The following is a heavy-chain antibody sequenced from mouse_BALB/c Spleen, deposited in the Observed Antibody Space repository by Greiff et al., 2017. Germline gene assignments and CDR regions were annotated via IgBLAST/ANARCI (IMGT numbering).Heavy chain of an antibody. CDR1: GYTFTDYA. J-gene: IGHJ3*01. V-gene: IGHV1-67*01. D-gene: IGHD2-3*01. Sequence: VQGVESGPELVRPGVSVKISCKGSGYTFTDYAMHWVKQSHAKSLEWIGVISTYYGNTNYNQKFKGKATMTVDKSSSTAYMELARLTSEDSAIYYCARDDLAWFAYWGQGTLVTVSA. CDR3: ARDDLAWFAY. CDR2: ISTYYGNT.